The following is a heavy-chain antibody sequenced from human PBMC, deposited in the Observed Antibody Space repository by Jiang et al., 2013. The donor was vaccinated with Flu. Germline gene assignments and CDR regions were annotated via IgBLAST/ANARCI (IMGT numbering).Heavy chain of an antibody. J-gene: IGHJ4*02. CDR1: GFTFSSYS. Sequence: GFTFSSYSMNWVRQAPGKGLEWVSYISSSSSTIYYADSVKGRFTISRDNAKNSLYLQMNSLRAEDTAVYYCARPIAAAVKFLFGYWGQGTLVTVSS. CDR2: ISSSSSTI. CDR3: ARPIAAAVKFLFGY. D-gene: IGHD6-13*01. V-gene: IGHV3-48*01.